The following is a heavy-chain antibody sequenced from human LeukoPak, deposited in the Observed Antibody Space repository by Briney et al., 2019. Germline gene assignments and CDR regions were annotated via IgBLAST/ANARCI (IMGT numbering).Heavy chain of an antibody. D-gene: IGHD1-26*01. CDR3: AKDLRWEPPDGVDY. J-gene: IGHJ4*02. V-gene: IGHV3-30*18. CDR2: ISYDGSNK. Sequence: PGRSLRLSCAASGFTFSSYGMHWVRQAPGKGLEWVAVISYDGSNKYYADSVKGRFTISRDNSKNTLYLQMNSLRAEDTAVYYCAKDLRWEPPDGVDYWGQGTLVTVSS. CDR1: GFTFSSYG.